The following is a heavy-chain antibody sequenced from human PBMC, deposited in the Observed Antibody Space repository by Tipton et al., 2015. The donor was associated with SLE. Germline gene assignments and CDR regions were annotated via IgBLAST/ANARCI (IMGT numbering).Heavy chain of an antibody. D-gene: IGHD2-2*02. CDR1: GGVFSGYQ. V-gene: IGHV4-34*01. CDR3: ARVYTNAFDY. J-gene: IGHJ4*02. CDR2: INDSGGT. Sequence: TLSLTCAVYGGVFSGYQWTWIRQSPGKGLEWIGDINDSGGTYYNPSLNNRLTISIDTSKKHFSLRLTSVTTADTAVYFCARVYTNAFDYWGQGALVTISS.